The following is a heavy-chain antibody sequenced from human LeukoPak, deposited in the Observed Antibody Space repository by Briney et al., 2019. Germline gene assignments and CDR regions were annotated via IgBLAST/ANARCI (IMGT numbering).Heavy chain of an antibody. D-gene: IGHD3-22*01. CDR1: GGSISSYY. CDR3: ARGLAPEYYYDSSGYGVATDAFDI. CDR2: IYYTGST. J-gene: IGHJ3*02. Sequence: PSETLSLTCTVSGGSISSYYWSWIRQPPGKGLGWIGDIYYTGSTNYNPSLKSRVTISVDTSKNQFSLKLSSVTAADTAVYYCARGLAPEYYYDSSGYGVATDAFDIWGQGTMVTVSS. V-gene: IGHV4-59*12.